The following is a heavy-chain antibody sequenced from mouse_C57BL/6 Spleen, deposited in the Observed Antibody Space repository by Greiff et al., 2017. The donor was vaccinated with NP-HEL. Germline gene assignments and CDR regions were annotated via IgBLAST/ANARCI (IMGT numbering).Heavy chain of an antibody. D-gene: IGHD2-3*01. Sequence: EVKLQESGPGLVKPSQSLSLTCSVTGYSITSGYYWNWIRQFPGNKLEWMGYISYDGSNNYNPSLKNRISITRDTSKNQFFLKLNSVTTEDTATYYCARGGYYLYYAMDYWGQGTSVTVSS. J-gene: IGHJ4*01. CDR2: ISYDGSN. CDR3: ARGGYYLYYAMDY. CDR1: GYSITSGYY. V-gene: IGHV3-6*01.